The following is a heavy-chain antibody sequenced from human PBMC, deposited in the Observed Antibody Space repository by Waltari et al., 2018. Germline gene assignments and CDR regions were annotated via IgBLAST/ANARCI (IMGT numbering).Heavy chain of an antibody. CDR2: INHSGST. J-gene: IGHJ5*02. CDR1: GGSFSGYY. Sequence: QVQLQQWGAGLLKPSETLSLTCAVYGGSFSGYYWSWIRQPPGKGLEWIGEINHSGSTNYNPSLKSRVTISVDTSKNQFSLKLSSVTAADTAVYYCARGPGVLRFLEWFNWFDPWGQGTLVTVSS. V-gene: IGHV4-34*01. CDR3: ARGPGVLRFLEWFNWFDP. D-gene: IGHD3-3*01.